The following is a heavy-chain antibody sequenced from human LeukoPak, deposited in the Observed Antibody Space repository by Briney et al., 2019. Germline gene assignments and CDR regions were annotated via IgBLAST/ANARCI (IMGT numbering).Heavy chain of an antibody. J-gene: IGHJ5*02. D-gene: IGHD3-22*01. CDR1: GFTFSKYG. Sequence: GGSLRLSCAASGFTFSKYGLHWVRQAPGKGLEWVAFIRSDGSNKYNADSVKGRFTISRDNSMNTLYLQMNSLRAEDTAVYYCARDLGQYYDTSDNWFDPWGQGTLVTVSS. CDR2: IRSDGSNK. CDR3: ARDLGQYYDTSDNWFDP. V-gene: IGHV3-30*02.